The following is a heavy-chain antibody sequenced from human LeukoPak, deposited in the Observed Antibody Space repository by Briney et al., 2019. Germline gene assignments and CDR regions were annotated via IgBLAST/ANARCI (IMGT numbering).Heavy chain of an antibody. Sequence: PGGSLRLSCAASGFTFSSYGMHWVRQAPGKGLEWVAAISYDGSNKYYADSVKGRFTISRDNSKNTLYLQMNSLRAEDTAVYYCAKDLFQPKWFYYYYGMDVWGQGTTVTVSS. D-gene: IGHD2-21*01. J-gene: IGHJ6*02. CDR2: ISYDGSNK. CDR1: GFTFSSYG. V-gene: IGHV3-30*18. CDR3: AKDLFQPKWFYYYYGMDV.